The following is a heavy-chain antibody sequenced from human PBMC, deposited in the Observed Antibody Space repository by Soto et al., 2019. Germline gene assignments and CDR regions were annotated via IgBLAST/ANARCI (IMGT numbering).Heavy chain of an antibody. CDR1: GFTFADYT. CDR2: ISWDGGST. V-gene: IGHV3-43*01. D-gene: IGHD1-1*01. J-gene: IGHJ4*02. CDR3: ATAGTGIALVGFGY. Sequence: PGGSLRLSFAASGFTFADYTMHWVRQAPGKGLEWGSLISWDGGSTYYAHSVKGRFTISRDTRTNSLSLQMNSRRPEDTALYNCATAGTGIALVGFGYWGQGTLVTVSS.